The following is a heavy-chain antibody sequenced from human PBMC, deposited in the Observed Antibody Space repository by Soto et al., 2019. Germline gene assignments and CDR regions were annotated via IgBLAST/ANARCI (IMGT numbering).Heavy chain of an antibody. J-gene: IGHJ4*02. CDR1: GFSFTTSW. V-gene: IGHV5-51*01. Sequence: PGESLKISCKVSGFSFTTSWMGWVRQLPGKGLEWMGIIYPGDSDSRYGPSFEGHVTFSVDKSISTAYLEWSSLKASDTAMYYCARQGNGAEGFDYWGQGTLVTVSS. CDR3: ARQGNGAEGFDY. CDR2: IYPGDSDS. D-gene: IGHD4-17*01.